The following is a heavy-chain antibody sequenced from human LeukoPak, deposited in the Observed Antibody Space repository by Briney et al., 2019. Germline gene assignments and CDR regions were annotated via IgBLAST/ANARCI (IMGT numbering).Heavy chain of an antibody. Sequence: KVGESLKISCKGSGYNFTNYWIGWVRQMPGKGLEWMGIIYPGDSDTRYSPSFQGQVTISADKSISTAYLQWSSLKASDTAMYYCARRIAAAGDAFDIWGQGTMVTVSS. J-gene: IGHJ3*02. CDR1: GYNFTNYW. V-gene: IGHV5-51*01. CDR2: IYPGDSDT. D-gene: IGHD6-13*01. CDR3: ARRIAAAGDAFDI.